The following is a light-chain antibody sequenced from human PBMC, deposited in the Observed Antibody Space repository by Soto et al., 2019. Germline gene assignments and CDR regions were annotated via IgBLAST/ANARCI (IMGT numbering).Light chain of an antibody. CDR2: YAS. CDR1: ESVXRN. V-gene: IGKV3-15*01. CDR3: HQYNSCYPIT. Sequence: TQCPSALSVSPGERATLSCRASESVXRNFGWYQQKPGQATRILSXYASTRATVIPERFSGGGSGREFTLNISSMQSEEFVVYECHQYNSCYPITFGQGTRLEIK. J-gene: IGKJ5*01.